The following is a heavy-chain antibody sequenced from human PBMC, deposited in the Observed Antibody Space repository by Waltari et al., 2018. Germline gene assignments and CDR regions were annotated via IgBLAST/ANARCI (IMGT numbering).Heavy chain of an antibody. CDR3: ARVDHDDESCAY. CDR1: GFSFTHYG. J-gene: IGHJ4*02. V-gene: IGHV3-7*01. D-gene: IGHD3-16*01. CDR2: IKPDGSER. Sequence: EVQLVESGGGLVQRVGSLRLACAASGFSFTHYGLTWVRQAPGKGREWVAKIKPDGSERNHADSVKGRFTISRDNADNSLFLQMTSLRAEDTAVYYCARVDHDDESCAYWGQGTLVTVSS.